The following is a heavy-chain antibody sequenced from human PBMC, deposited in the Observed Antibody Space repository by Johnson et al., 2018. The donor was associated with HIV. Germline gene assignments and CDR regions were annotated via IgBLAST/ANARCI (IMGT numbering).Heavy chain of an antibody. J-gene: IGHJ3*02. D-gene: IGHD2-21*02. CDR3: ARECGGDCSDAFDI. CDR2: IKSKTDGGTT. Sequence: EVQLVESGGGLVKPGGSLRLSCAASGFTFSNAWMSWVRQAPGKGLEWVGRIKSKTDGGTTDYAAPVKGRFTISRDDSKNTLYLQMNSLKTEDTAVYYCARECGGDCSDAFDIWGQGTMVTVS. CDR1: GFTFSNAW. V-gene: IGHV3-15*01.